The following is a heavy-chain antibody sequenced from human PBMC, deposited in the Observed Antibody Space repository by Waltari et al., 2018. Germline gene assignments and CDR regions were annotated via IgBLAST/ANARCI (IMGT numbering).Heavy chain of an antibody. CDR3: AKFRIYGDYDNLIGY. J-gene: IGHJ4*02. D-gene: IGHD4-17*01. CDR1: GFTFSSYA. V-gene: IGHV3-23*01. CDR2: ISGRGGST. Sequence: EVQLLESGGGLVQPGGSLRLSCAASGFTFSSYAMSWVRQAPGKGLEWVSAISGRGGSTYYADSVKGRFTISRDNSKNPLYLQMNSLRAEDTAVYYCAKFRIYGDYDNLIGYWGQGTLVTVSS.